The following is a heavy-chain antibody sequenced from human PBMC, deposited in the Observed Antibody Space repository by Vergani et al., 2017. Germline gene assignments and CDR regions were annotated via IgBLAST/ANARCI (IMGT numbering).Heavy chain of an antibody. D-gene: IGHD1-7*01. J-gene: IGHJ4*02. Sequence: QVQLVQSGAEVKKPGSSVKVSCKASGGTFSSYTISWVRQAPGQGLEWMGRIIPILGIANYAQKFQGRVTITADKSTSTAYMELSSLRSDDTAVYYCASSRGKYNWNYEWGQGTLVTVSS. CDR3: ASSRGKYNWNYE. V-gene: IGHV1-69*02. CDR2: IIPILGIA. CDR1: GGTFSSYT.